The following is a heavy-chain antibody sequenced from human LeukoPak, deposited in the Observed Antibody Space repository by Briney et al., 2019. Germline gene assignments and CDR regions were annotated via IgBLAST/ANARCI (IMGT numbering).Heavy chain of an antibody. Sequence: GGSLRLSCAASGFTFSSYWMSWVRQAPGKGLEWVANIKQDGSEKYYVDSVKGRFTISRDNAKNSLYLQMNSLRAEDTALYYCAKDISSMIVVGGAFDIWGQGTMVTVSS. CDR3: AKDISSMIVVGGAFDI. CDR1: GFTFSSYW. D-gene: IGHD3-22*01. CDR2: IKQDGSEK. J-gene: IGHJ3*02. V-gene: IGHV3-7*03.